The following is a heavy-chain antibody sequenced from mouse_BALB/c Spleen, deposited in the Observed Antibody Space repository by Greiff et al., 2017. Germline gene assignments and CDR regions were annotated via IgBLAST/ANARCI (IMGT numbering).Heavy chain of an antibody. Sequence: EVKVVESGPSLVKPSQTLSLTCSVTGDSITSGYWNWIRKFPGNKLEYMGYISYSGSTYYNPSLKSRISITRDTSKNQYYLQLNSVTTEDTATYYCARVITTVGHWYFDVWGAGTTVTVSS. J-gene: IGHJ1*01. D-gene: IGHD1-1*01. CDR1: GDSITSGY. CDR2: ISYSGST. V-gene: IGHV3-8*02. CDR3: ARVITTVGHWYFDV.